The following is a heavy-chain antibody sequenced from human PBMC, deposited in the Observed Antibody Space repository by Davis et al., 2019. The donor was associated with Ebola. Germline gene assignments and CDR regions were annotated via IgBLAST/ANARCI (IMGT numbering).Heavy chain of an antibody. CDR3: ARGYSSGWHLVY. CDR1: GGSISSSSYY. CDR2: VFYTGIT. V-gene: IGHV4-39*07. J-gene: IGHJ4*02. D-gene: IGHD6-19*01. Sequence: SETLSLTCTVSGGSISSSSYYWGWIRQPPGKGLEWIGHVFYTGITEYNSSLKSRVTISVDTSKNQFSLKLTSVTAADTAIYYCARGYSSGWHLVYWGQGTLVTVS.